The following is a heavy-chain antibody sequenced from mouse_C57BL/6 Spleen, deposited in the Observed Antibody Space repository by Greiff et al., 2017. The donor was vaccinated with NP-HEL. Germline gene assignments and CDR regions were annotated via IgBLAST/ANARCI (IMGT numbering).Heavy chain of an antibody. D-gene: IGHD1-3*01. CDR3: ARVYRDAMDY. V-gene: IGHV5-4*01. Sequence: EVQLVESGGGLVKPGGSLKLSCAASGFTFSSYAMSWVRQTPEKRLEWVATISDGGSYTYYPDNVKGRFTISRGNAKNNLYLQMSHLKSEDTAMYYCARVYRDAMDYWGQGTSVTVSS. J-gene: IGHJ4*01. CDR1: GFTFSSYA. CDR2: ISDGGSYT.